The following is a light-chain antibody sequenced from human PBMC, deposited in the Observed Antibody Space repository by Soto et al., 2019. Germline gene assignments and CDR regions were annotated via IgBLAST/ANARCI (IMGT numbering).Light chain of an antibody. CDR3: HQLKSYPLT. CDR2: AAS. J-gene: IGKJ4*01. CDR1: QGINSY. V-gene: IGKV1-9*01. Sequence: DIQLTQSPSFLSASVGDRVTITCRASQGINSYVAWYQQKSGKAPKLLIYAASTLQSGVPSRFSGCGSGTEFTLTISSLQPEDFVIYHCHQLKSYPLTFGGGTKVEIQ.